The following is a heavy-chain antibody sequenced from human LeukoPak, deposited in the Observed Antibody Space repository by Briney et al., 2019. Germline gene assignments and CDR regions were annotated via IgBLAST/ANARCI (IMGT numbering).Heavy chain of an antibody. J-gene: IGHJ6*02. CDR2: INPSGGST. V-gene: IGHV1-46*01. Sequence: ASVKVSCKASGYTFTSYYMHWVRQAPGQGLEWMGIINPSGGSTSYAQKFQGRVTMIRDTSTSTVYMELSSLRSEDTAVYYCARSLGGYSYGTAYYYGMDVWGQGTTVTVSS. CDR3: ARSLGGYSYGTAYYYGMDV. CDR1: GYTFTSYY. D-gene: IGHD5-18*01.